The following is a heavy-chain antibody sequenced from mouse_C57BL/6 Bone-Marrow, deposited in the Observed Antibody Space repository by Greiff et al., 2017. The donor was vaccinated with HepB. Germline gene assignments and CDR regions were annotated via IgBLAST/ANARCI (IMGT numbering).Heavy chain of an antibody. D-gene: IGHD2-4*01. J-gene: IGHJ3*01. CDR1: GYTFTSYW. CDR2: IDPSDSET. V-gene: IGHV1-52*01. CDR3: ARSPSMITTEAWFAY. Sequence: QVQLQQPGAELVRPGSSVKLSCKASGYTFTSYWMHWVKQRPIQGLEWIGNIDPSDSETHYNQKFKDKATLTVDKSSSTAYMQLSSLTSEDSAVYYWARSPSMITTEAWFAYWGQGTLVTVSA.